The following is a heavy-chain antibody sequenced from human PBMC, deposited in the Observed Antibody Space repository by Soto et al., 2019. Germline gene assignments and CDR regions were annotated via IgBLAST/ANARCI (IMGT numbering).Heavy chain of an antibody. CDR1: GGSISSYY. CDR2: IYYSGST. D-gene: IGHD5-18*01. J-gene: IGHJ4*02. Sequence: SETLSLTCTVSGGSISSYYWSWIRQPPGKGLEWIGYIYYSGSTNYNPSLKSRVTISVDTSKNQFSLKLSSVTAADTAVYYCARGYGRNLDFWGQGTLVTVSS. CDR3: ARGYGRNLDF. V-gene: IGHV4-59*01.